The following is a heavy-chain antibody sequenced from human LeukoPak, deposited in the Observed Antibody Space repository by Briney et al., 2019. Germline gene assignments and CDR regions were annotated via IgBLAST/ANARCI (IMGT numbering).Heavy chain of an antibody. CDR3: ARHIGFDAFDI. CDR1: EFTVSSNY. V-gene: IGHV3-53*04. Sequence: GGSLRLSCAASEFTVSSNYMSWVRQAPGKGLEWVSLIYSAGSTYYADSVKGRFTISRHNSRNTLYLQMNSLRAEDTAVHYCARHIGFDAFDIWGQGTMVTVSS. J-gene: IGHJ3*02. CDR2: IYSAGST.